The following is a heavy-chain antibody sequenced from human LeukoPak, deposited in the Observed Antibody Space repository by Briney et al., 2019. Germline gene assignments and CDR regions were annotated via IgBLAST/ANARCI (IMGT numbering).Heavy chain of an antibody. J-gene: IGHJ4*02. D-gene: IGHD3-10*01. CDR2: IYYSGTT. Sequence: PSQTLSLTCTVSGDSLGRGGYYWSWIRQHPGKGLEWLGYIYYSGTTSYNPSLKSRLTISIDSSKNQFSLEVNSVTAADTAFYYCARVRGVITNYFDYWGQGILVTVSS. CDR3: ARVRGVITNYFDY. V-gene: IGHV4-31*03. CDR1: GDSLGRGGYY.